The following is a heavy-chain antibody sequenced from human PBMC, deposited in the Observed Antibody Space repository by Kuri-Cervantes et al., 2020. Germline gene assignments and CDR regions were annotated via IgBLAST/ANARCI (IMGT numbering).Heavy chain of an antibody. CDR1: GFTFSSYG. CDR3: AMVGVVRGAQADGMDV. Sequence: GGSLRLSCAASGFTFSSYGMHWVRQAPGKGLEWVAVISNDGSYKSYADTVKGRFTISRDNPKNTLYLQMNSLRAEDTAVYYCAMVGVVRGAQADGMDVWGQGTTVTVSS. J-gene: IGHJ6*02. D-gene: IGHD3-10*01. V-gene: IGHV3-30*03. CDR2: ISNDGSYK.